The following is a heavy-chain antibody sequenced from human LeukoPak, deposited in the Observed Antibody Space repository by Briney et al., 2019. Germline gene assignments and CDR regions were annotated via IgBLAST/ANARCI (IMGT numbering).Heavy chain of an antibody. D-gene: IGHD5-12*01. J-gene: IGHJ4*02. CDR3: AINGGGDSGYGNFDY. Sequence: GGSLRLSCAVSGFTFDDYAMHWVRQVPGKGLEWVSGINWNSDSIGYADSVKGRFTTSRDNDKTSLYLQMNSLRAEDTAFYYCAINGGGDSGYGNFDYWGQGTLVTVSS. V-gene: IGHV3-9*01. CDR1: GFTFDDYA. CDR2: INWNSDSI.